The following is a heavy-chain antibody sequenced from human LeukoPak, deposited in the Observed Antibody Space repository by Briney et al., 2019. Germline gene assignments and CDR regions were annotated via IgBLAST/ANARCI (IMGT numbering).Heavy chain of an antibody. V-gene: IGHV1-8*01. J-gene: IGHJ4*02. Sequence: GASVKVSCKASGYTFTTYDINWVRQATGQGLEWMGWMNPNSGNTGYAQKFQGRVTMTRNTSMSTAYMGLNSPRSEDTAVYYCARANYYGSGKKDLDYWGQGTLVTVSS. D-gene: IGHD3-10*01. CDR1: GYTFTTYD. CDR2: MNPNSGNT. CDR3: ARANYYGSGKKDLDY.